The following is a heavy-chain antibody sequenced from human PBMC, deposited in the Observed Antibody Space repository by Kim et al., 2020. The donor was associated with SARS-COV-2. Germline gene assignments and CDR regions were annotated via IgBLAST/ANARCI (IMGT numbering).Heavy chain of an antibody. D-gene: IGHD6-19*01. V-gene: IGHV4-39*07. J-gene: IGHJ2*01. Sequence: SETLSLTCTVSGGSISSSSYYWGWIRQPPGKGLEWIGSIYYSGSTYYNPSLKSRVTISVDTSKNQFSLKLSSVTAADTAVYYCAREGVDSSGWSPVGPLHWYFDLWGRGTLVTVSS. CDR1: GGSISSSSYY. CDR2: IYYSGST. CDR3: AREGVDSSGWSPVGPLHWYFDL.